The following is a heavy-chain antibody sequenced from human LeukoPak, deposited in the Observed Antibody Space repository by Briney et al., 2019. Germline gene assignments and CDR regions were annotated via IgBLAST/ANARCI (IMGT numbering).Heavy chain of an antibody. V-gene: IGHV3-21*01. J-gene: IGHJ4*02. Sequence: KTGGSLRLSCAASGFTFSSYNMNWVRQVPGKGLEWVSSISSTSGYISYADSVKGRFTISRDNAKNSLSLQMNSLRAEDTAVYYCARDPTTNAYRRGDFDYWGQGTLVTVSS. CDR1: GFTFSSYN. CDR2: ISSTSGYI. D-gene: IGHD2-8*01. CDR3: ARDPTTNAYRRGDFDY.